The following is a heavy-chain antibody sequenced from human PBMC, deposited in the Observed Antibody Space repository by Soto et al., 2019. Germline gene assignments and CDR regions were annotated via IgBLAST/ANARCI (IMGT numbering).Heavy chain of an antibody. CDR3: TSDTFGLRDT. J-gene: IGHJ5*02. CDR1: GFPFSHYW. CDR2: INPAGTIT. V-gene: IGHV3-74*01. D-gene: IGHD3-3*01. Sequence: MQMVESGGGSVQPGGSLRLSCAASGFPFSHYWMHWVRQTPGKGLVWVSRINPAGTITNYADSVEGRFTISRDNADSALFLQMNSLSAEDTAIYYCTSDTFGLRDTWGQGTMGTVSS.